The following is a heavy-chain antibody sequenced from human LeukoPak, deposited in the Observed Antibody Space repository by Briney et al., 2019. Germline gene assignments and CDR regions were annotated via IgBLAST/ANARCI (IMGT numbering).Heavy chain of an antibody. V-gene: IGHV3-21*01. Sequence: GGSLRLSCAASGFIFSDYSMNWVRQAPGKGLKWVSSISGNDTYVYHADALRGRITISRDNAKNSLFLQLNSLRVEDTAVYYCARDGGDFWSGYYTHYFYYHMDVWGKGTTVTVSS. CDR3: ARDGGDFWSGYYTHYFYYHMDV. CDR2: ISGNDTYV. CDR1: GFIFSDYS. J-gene: IGHJ6*03. D-gene: IGHD3-3*01.